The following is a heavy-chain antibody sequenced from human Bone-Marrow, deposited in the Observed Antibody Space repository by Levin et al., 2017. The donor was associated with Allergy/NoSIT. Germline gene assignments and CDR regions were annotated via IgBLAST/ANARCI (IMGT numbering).Heavy chain of an antibody. V-gene: IGHV2-5*02. CDR1: GFSLNASGVS. D-gene: IGHD3-3*01. CDR3: AHTVMIFGVLVSDF. J-gene: IGHJ4*02. CDR2: IYWDDDK. Sequence: SGPTLVKPTQTLTLTCTFSGFSLNASGVSMGWIRQPPGKALEWLASIYWDDDKNYSPSLNSRLTITKDTSKNQVVLSVTNMDPVDTATYFCAHTVMIFGVLVSDFWGQGILVTVSS.